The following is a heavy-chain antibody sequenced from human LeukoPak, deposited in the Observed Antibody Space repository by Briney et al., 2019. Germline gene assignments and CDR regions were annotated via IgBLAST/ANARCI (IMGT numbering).Heavy chain of an antibody. CDR2: IYHSGST. V-gene: IGHV4-38-2*02. D-gene: IGHD4-17*01. Sequence: SETLSLTCTVSGYSISSGYYWGWIRQPPGKGLEWIGSIYHSGSTYYNPSLKSRVTISVDTSKNQFSLKLNSVTAADTAVYYCAREEYGDYVGYWGQGTLVTVAS. J-gene: IGHJ4*02. CDR3: AREEYGDYVGY. CDR1: GYSISSGYY.